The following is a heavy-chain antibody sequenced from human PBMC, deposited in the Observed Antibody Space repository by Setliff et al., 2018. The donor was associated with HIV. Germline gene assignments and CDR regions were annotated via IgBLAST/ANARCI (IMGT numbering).Heavy chain of an antibody. D-gene: IGHD6-19*01. CDR1: GYTFTKFD. V-gene: IGHV1-8*01. CDR3: ARDSKIAVAGGDYYYMDV. Sequence: GASVKVSCKPSGYTFTKFDINWVRQATGQGLEWMGWMNPNSGNTGFAQKFQGRVTMTRNTSISTAYMELRSLRSEDTAVYFCARDSKIAVAGGDYYYMDVWGKGTMVTVSS. CDR2: MNPNSGNT. J-gene: IGHJ6*03.